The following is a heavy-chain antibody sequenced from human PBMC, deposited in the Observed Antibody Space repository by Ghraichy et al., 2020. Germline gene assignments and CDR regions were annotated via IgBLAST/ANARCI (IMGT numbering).Heavy chain of an antibody. CDR1: GFTFSSYG. CDR2: IWYDGSDE. Sequence: LSLTCVASGFTFSSYGMHWVRQAPGKGLEWVAVIWYDGSDEYYADSVKGRFTISRDNSKNTLYLQMDNLRAEDTAVFYCARDDSSGYYSFDYWGQGTLVTVSS. D-gene: IGHD3-22*01. J-gene: IGHJ4*02. V-gene: IGHV3-33*01. CDR3: ARDDSSGYYSFDY.